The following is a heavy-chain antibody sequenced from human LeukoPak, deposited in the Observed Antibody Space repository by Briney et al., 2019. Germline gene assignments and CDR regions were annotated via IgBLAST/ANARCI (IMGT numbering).Heavy chain of an antibody. CDR1: GFTFSDYY. D-gene: IGHD6-13*01. CDR3: ARDGYSNSWYLIDY. J-gene: IGHJ4*02. CDR2: ISSSGSTI. Sequence: AGGSLRLSCAASGFTFSDYYMSWIRQAPGKGLEWVSYISSSGSTIYYADSVKGRFTISRDNAKNSLYLQMNSLRAEDTAVYYCARDGYSNSWYLIDYWGQGTLVTVSS. V-gene: IGHV3-11*01.